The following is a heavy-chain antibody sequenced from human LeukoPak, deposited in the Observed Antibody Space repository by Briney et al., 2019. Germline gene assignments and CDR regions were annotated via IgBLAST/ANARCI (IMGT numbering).Heavy chain of an antibody. Sequence: SETLSLTCAVYGGSFGGYWGWIREPPGKGLEWIGSIYYSGSTYYNPSLKSRVTISVDTSKNQFSLKLSSVTAADTAVYYCARGVVNWFDPWGQGTLVTVSS. D-gene: IGHD2-15*01. CDR2: IYYSGST. V-gene: IGHV4-34*01. CDR1: GGSFGGY. CDR3: ARGVVNWFDP. J-gene: IGHJ5*02.